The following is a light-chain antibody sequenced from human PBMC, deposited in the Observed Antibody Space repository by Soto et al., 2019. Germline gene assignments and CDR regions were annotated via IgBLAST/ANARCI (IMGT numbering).Light chain of an antibody. V-gene: IGLV2-14*01. CDR1: SSDVGGHNY. CDR3: SSYTDTGTHVV. CDR2: EVR. J-gene: IGLJ2*01. Sequence: QSALTQPASVSGSPGQSITISCTGTSSDVGGHNYVSWYQQHPGKAPKLMIYEVRNRPSGVSNRFSGSKSGTTASLTISGLQAEDEADYYCSSYTDTGTHVVFGGGTKLTVL.